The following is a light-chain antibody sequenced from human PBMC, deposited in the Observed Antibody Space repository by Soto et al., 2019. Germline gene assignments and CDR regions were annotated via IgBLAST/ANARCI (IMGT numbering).Light chain of an antibody. CDR2: AAS. CDR3: QQLFDSPIT. J-gene: IGKJ5*01. V-gene: IGKV1-39*01. CDR1: QSISSY. Sequence: DIHMTQSPSSLSASVGDRVTITCRASQSISSYLNWYQQKPGKAPKLLIYAASSLQSGVPSRFSGSGSGTEFSPSPTRLQPEAFANYYCQQLFDSPITFGKGTRLEI.